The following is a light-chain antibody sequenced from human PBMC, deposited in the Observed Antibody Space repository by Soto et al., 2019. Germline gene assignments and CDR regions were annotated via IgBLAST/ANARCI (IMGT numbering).Light chain of an antibody. V-gene: IGKV3-15*01. Sequence: EMVMTQSPATLSVSLGERATLSCRASQSISTKLVWYQQKPGQAPRLLFYGASTRATGIPARFSGSGSGKEFPLIISSRQSEDFAVYYCQQHDQGWTFGQGTKVEIK. CDR2: GAS. J-gene: IGKJ1*01. CDR3: QQHDQGWT. CDR1: QSISTK.